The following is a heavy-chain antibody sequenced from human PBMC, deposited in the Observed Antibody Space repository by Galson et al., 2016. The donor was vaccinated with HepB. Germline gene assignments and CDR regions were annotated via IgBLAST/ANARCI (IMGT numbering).Heavy chain of an antibody. Sequence: SETLSLTCTVSGGSISGSSYYWGWIRQSPGKGLEWIGSIYYSGSTYYNPSLKSRVTISVDTSKNQFSLKLSSVTAADTAVYYCARHSKRGSSWFRLKPAPYYFDYWGQGTLVTVSS. D-gene: IGHD6-13*01. V-gene: IGHV4-39*01. J-gene: IGHJ4*02. CDR3: ARHSKRGSSWFRLKPAPYYFDY. CDR2: IYYSGST. CDR1: GGSISGSSYY.